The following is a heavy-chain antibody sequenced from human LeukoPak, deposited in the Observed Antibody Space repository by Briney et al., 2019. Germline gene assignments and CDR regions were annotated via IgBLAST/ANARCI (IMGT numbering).Heavy chain of an antibody. J-gene: IGHJ6*02. D-gene: IGHD3-10*01. Sequence: ASVKVSCKASGYTFTSYYIHWVRQAPGQGLEWMGIINPSGGSTSYTQKFQGRVTMTRDTSTSTVYMELSSLRSEDTAVYYCASELGRIPMVRGVIIMYGTGVWGQGTTVTVSS. CDR2: INPSGGST. CDR1: GYTFTSYY. V-gene: IGHV1-46*01. CDR3: ASELGRIPMVRGVIIMYGTGV.